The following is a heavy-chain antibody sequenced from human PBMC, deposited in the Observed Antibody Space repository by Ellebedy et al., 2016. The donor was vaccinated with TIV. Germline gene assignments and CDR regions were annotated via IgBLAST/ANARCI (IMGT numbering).Heavy chain of an antibody. CDR1: GFTFSNYA. J-gene: IGHJ4*02. CDR2: ISGSGGRT. D-gene: IGHD6-13*01. Sequence: GESLKISXAASGFTFSNYAMSWVRQAPGKGLEWVSAISGSGGRTFYADSVKGRFTISRDDAKNSLYLQMYSLRVEDTAVYYCTTENWYRFESWGQGTLVTVSS. CDR3: TTENWYRFES. V-gene: IGHV3-23*01.